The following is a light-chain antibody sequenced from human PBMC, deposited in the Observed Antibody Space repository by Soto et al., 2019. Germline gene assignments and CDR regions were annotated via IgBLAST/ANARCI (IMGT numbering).Light chain of an antibody. CDR3: HQYHNLWA. CDR1: QNIYSN. J-gene: IGKJ1*01. Sequence: IVMTQSPATLSVSPGERATLSCRASQNIYSNVAWYQQRPGQAPRLLIYRASTRATGIPARISGGGSGTEFTLTISRLQSEDFTVYSCHQYHNLWAFGQGTKVDIK. V-gene: IGKV3-15*01. CDR2: RAS.